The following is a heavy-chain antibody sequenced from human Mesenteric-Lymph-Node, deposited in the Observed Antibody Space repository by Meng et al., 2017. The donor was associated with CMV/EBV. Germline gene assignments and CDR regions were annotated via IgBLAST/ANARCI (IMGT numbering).Heavy chain of an antibody. CDR1: GGSISSYY. CDR2: IYYSGST. D-gene: IGHD6-25*01. J-gene: IGHJ4*02. V-gene: IGHV4-59*01. Sequence: GSLRLSCTVSGGSISSYYWSWIRQPPGKGLEWIGYIYYSGSTNYNPSLKSRVTISVDTSKNQFSLKLSSVTAADTAVYYCARGRRLIAALWYFAYWGQGTLGT. CDR3: ARGRRLIAALWYFAY.